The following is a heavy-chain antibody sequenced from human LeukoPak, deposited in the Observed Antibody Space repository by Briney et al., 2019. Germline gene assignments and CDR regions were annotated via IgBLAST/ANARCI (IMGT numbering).Heavy chain of an antibody. J-gene: IGHJ6*03. CDR3: ARVRDSSGYYFPPYYYYMDV. V-gene: IGHV3-48*01. D-gene: IGHD3-22*01. CDR2: ISSSSSTI. Sequence: GGSLRLSFAASGFTFISYSMNGVRQAPGKGLEGVSYISSSSSTIYYADSVKGRFTISRDNAKNSLYLQMNSLRAEDTAVYYCARVRDSSGYYFPPYYYYMDVWGKGTTVTVSS. CDR1: GFTFISYS.